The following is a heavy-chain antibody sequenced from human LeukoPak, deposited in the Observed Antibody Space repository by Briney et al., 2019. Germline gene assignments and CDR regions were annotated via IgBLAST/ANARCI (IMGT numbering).Heavy chain of an antibody. D-gene: IGHD3-10*01. Sequence: SQTLSLTCAVSGGSISSGGYSWSWIRQPPGKGLEWIGYIYHSGSTYYNPSLKSRVTISVDRSKNQFSLKLSSVTAADTAVYYCAREGLITIIRGLNFGYWGQGTLVSVSS. V-gene: IGHV4-30-2*01. CDR3: AREGLITIIRGLNFGY. CDR1: GGSISSGGYS. J-gene: IGHJ4*02. CDR2: IYHSGST.